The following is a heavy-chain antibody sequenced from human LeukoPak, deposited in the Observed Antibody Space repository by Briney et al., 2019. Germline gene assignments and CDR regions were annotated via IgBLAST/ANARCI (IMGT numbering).Heavy chain of an antibody. V-gene: IGHV3-33*06. CDR3: AKDPQVGAAAYYFDS. CDR1: GFTFSSYG. Sequence: GGSLRLSCAASGFTFSSYGMHWVRQAPGKGLEWVAVIWYDGSNKYYADSVKGRFTISRDNSKNTLYLQMNSLRAEDTAMYYCAKDPQVGAAAYYFDSWGQGTLVTVSS. CDR2: IWYDGSNK. D-gene: IGHD6-13*01. J-gene: IGHJ4*02.